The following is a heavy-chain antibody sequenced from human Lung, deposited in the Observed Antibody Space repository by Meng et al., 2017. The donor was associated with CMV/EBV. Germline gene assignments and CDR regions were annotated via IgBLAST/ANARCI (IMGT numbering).Heavy chain of an antibody. J-gene: IGHJ4*02. Sequence: LXCTVSGGSVSHSGYYWGWIRQPPGKGLEWIATIYYTGRTYYNPSLKSRVTISVDTSKNQFSLKVNSVTAADTAVYYCARESSGWYGADYLGQGTLVTVSS. V-gene: IGHV4-39*07. CDR2: IYYTGRT. CDR3: ARESSGWYGADY. D-gene: IGHD6-19*01. CDR1: GGSVSHSGYY.